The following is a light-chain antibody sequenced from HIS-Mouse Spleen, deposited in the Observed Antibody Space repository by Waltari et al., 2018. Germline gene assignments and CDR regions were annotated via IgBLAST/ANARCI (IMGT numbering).Light chain of an antibody. J-gene: IGLJ2*01. Sequence: SELTQVDAVSVVLVQTVRSTSQGKTLKSYYASWYQQKPGQAPVLVFYGKNNRPSGIPDRFSGSSSGNTASLTITGAQAEDEADYYCNSRDSSGNHVVFGGGTKLTVL. CDR3: NSRDSSGNHVV. CDR2: GKN. V-gene: IGLV3-19*01. CDR1: TLKSYY.